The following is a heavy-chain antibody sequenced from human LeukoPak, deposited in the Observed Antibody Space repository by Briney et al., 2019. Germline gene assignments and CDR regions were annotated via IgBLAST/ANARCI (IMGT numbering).Heavy chain of an antibody. CDR1: GYTFTGYY. D-gene: IGHD6-19*01. J-gene: IGHJ4*02. V-gene: IGHV1-2*02. CDR2: INPNSGDT. CDR3: ARELFYSSGTKSNRVDY. Sequence: GASVKVSCKASGYTFTGYYMHWVRQAPGQGLEWMGWINPNSGDTNYAQKFQGRVTMTRDTSISTAYMELSRLRSDDTAVYYCARELFYSSGTKSNRVDYWGQGTLVTVSS.